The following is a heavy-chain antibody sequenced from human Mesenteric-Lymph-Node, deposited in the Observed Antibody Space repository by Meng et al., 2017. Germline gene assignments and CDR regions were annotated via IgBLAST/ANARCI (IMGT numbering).Heavy chain of an antibody. D-gene: IGHD3-10*01. CDR2: INPNSGGT. CDR3: ARDRSLRVTMVRGVINHAFDI. V-gene: IGHV1-2*06. Sequence: ASVKVSCKASGYTFTGYYMHWVRQAPGQGLEWMGRINPNSGGTNYAQKFQGRVTMTRDTSISTAYMELSRLRSDDTAVYYCARDRSLRVTMVRGVINHAFDIWGQGTMVTVSS. J-gene: IGHJ3*02. CDR1: GYTFTGYY.